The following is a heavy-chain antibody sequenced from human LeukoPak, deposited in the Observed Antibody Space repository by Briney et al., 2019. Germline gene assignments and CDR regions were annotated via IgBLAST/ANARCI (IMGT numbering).Heavy chain of an antibody. CDR3: ATKASAQCYYYYYGMDV. CDR2: ISGSGGST. J-gene: IGHJ6*02. Sequence: GGSLRLSCAASGFTFSSYAMSWVRQAPGKGLEWVSAISGSGGSTYYADSVKGRFTISRDNSKNTLYLQMNSLRAEDTAVYYCATKASAQCYYYYYGMDVWGQGTTVTVSS. CDR1: GFTFSSYA. V-gene: IGHV3-23*01.